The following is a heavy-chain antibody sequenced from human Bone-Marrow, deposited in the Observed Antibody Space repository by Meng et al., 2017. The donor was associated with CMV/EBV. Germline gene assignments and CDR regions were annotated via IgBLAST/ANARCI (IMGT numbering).Heavy chain of an antibody. J-gene: IGHJ4*02. D-gene: IGHD3-22*01. CDR3: AKHSLDSSGPDY. CDR2: ISGSGGST. Sequence: GGSLRLSCAASGFTFSSYAMSWVRQAPGKGLEWASAISGSGGSTYYADSVKGRFTISRDNSKNTLYLQMNSLRAEDTAVYYCAKHSLDSSGPDYWGQGTLVTVSS. V-gene: IGHV3-23*01. CDR1: GFTFSSYA.